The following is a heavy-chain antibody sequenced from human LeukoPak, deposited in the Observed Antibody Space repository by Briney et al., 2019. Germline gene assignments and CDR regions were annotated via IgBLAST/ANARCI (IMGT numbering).Heavy chain of an antibody. CDR1: GYTFTSYG. CDR2: ISAYNGNT. V-gene: IGHV1-18*01. Sequence: ASVKVSCKASGYTFTSYGISWVRQAPGQGLEWMGWISAYNGNTNYAQKLQGRVTMTTDTSTSTAYMELRSLRSDDTAVYYCARDPPPVYYYDSSGYYDYWGQGTLVTVSS. J-gene: IGHJ4*02. D-gene: IGHD3-22*01. CDR3: ARDPPPVYYYDSSGYYDY.